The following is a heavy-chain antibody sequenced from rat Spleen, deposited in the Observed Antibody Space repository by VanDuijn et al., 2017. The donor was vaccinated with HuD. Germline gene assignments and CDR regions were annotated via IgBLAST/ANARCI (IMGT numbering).Heavy chain of an antibody. D-gene: IGHD4-3*01. CDR2: ISYDGGST. V-gene: IGHV5-7*01. CDR1: GFTFSDYY. CDR3: ARHGRGERTYYYVLDA. Sequence: EVQLAESGGGLVQPGRSLKLSCAASGFTFSDYYMAWVRQAPTKGLEWVASISYDGGSTYYRDSVKGRFTISRDNAKSTLYLQVDSLRSEDTAIYYCARHGRGERTYYYVLDAWGQGASVTVSS. J-gene: IGHJ4*01.